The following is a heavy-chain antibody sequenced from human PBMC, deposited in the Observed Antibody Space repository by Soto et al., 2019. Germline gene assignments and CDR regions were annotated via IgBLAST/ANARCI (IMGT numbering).Heavy chain of an antibody. D-gene: IGHD2-2*02. CDR2: IYYSGST. V-gene: IGHV4-59*01. CDR3: ARQNLGGCSSTSCYTGAFDI. Sequence: SETLSLTYTVSGGSISSYYWSWIRQPPGKGLEWIGYIYYSGSTNYNPSLKSRVTISVDTSKNQFSLKLSSVTAADTAVYYFARQNLGGCSSTSCYTGAFDIWGQGTMVTVSS. J-gene: IGHJ3*02. CDR1: GGSISSYY.